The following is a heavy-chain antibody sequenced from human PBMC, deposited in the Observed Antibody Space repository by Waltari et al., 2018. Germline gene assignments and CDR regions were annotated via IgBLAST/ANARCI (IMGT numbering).Heavy chain of an antibody. CDR3: AKELERKPYYYYGWDV. V-gene: IGHV3-23*01. D-gene: IGHD1-1*01. Sequence: EMHLLESGGSLAQPGESLRLSCAASGFTFSDYAMAWVRQAPGEVREWVSTISNSDDTTYYAESVKGRFTISRDNSKSTLFLQMNSLRADDTAIYYCAKELERKPYYYYGWDVWGQGTTVTVSS. CDR1: GFTFSDYA. J-gene: IGHJ6*02. CDR2: ISNSDDTT.